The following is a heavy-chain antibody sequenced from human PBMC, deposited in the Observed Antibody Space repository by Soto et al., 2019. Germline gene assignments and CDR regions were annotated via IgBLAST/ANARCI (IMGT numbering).Heavy chain of an antibody. Sequence: QIQLAQSGGEMKKPRASVKVSCKASGYTFTSYGISWVRQAPGQGLEWVGWISAHNGDTRYAQNLQGRITMTTDTFTNTAYMELTSLTSDDTAVYYCARDWSRYYDSSGLMWFYWGQGTLVTVSS. V-gene: IGHV1-18*01. CDR1: GYTFTSYG. CDR3: ARDWSRYYDSSGLMWFY. CDR2: ISAHNGDT. J-gene: IGHJ4*02. D-gene: IGHD3-22*01.